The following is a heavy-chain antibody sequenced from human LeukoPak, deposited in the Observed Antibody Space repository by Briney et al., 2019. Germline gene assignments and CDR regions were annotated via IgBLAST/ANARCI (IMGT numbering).Heavy chain of an antibody. CDR1: GFTFRSYA. CDR3: AKGNCGDCFSGADY. Sequence: GGSLRLSCAASGFTFRSYAMGWVRQAPGKGLEWVSGFSGSGGTYYADSVRGRFTISRDNSKNTLYLQMNSLRVEDTAIYYCAKGNCGDCFSGADYWGQGILVTVSS. J-gene: IGHJ4*02. V-gene: IGHV3-23*01. D-gene: IGHD2-21*02. CDR2: FSGSGGT.